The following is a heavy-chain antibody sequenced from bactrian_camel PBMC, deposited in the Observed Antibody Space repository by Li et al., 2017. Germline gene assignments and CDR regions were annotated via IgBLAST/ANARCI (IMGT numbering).Heavy chain of an antibody. Sequence: HVQLVESGGGSVQAGESLRLSCVVSGYTYKYCMAWFRRAPGMEREGVASVNTGGTGPYYADSVKGRFTISQDTAKNSLYLQMSSLKPEDGAVYYCAAQVFPCKVADVGSFDYWGQGTQVTVS. V-gene: IGHV3S63*01. J-gene: IGHJ4*01. D-gene: IGHD7*01. CDR2: VNTGGTGP. CDR1: GYTYKYC. CDR3: AAQVFPCKVADVGSFDY.